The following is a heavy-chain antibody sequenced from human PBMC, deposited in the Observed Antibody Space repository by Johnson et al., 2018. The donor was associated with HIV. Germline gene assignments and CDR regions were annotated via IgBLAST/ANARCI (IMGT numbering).Heavy chain of an antibody. V-gene: IGHV3-30*03. CDR3: ARGGKWGIVGARGAFDI. Sequence: QVQLVESGGGVVQPGRSLRLSCAASGFTFRSYGMHWVRQAPGKGLEWVAVISDDGSNKYYADSVKGRFTISRDNSKNTLYLQMNSLRAEDTAVYYCARGGKWGIVGARGAFDIWGQGTMVTVSS. J-gene: IGHJ3*02. D-gene: IGHD1-26*01. CDR1: GFTFRSYG. CDR2: ISDDGSNK.